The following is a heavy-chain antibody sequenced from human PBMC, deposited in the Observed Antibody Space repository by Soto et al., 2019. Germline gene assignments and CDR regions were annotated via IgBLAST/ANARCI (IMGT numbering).Heavy chain of an antibody. V-gene: IGHV4-31*03. CDR2: IYYSGST. Sequence: SETLSLTCSVSGGSISSVGHYWTWIRQQPGKGLEWIGYIYYSGSTDYNPSLKSRVTISVDRSKNQFSLNLSSVTAADTAIYHCARESGGYDSSTRYGLDVWGQGTTVTVSS. CDR3: ARESGGYDSSTRYGLDV. D-gene: IGHD6-25*01. J-gene: IGHJ6*02. CDR1: GGSISSVGHY.